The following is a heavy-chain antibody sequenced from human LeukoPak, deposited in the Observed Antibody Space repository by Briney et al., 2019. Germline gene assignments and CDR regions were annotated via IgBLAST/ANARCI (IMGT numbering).Heavy chain of an antibody. D-gene: IGHD3-10*01. V-gene: IGHV3-33*01. CDR2: IWYDGSNK. CDR3: ARKAYYYGSGSFTPRSTRYYYMDV. Sequence: GRSLRLSCAASGFTFSSYGMHWVRQAPGKGLEWVAGIWYDGSNKYYADSVKGRFTISRDNSKNTLYLQMNSLRAEDTAVYYCARKAYYYGSGSFTPRSTRYYYMDVWGKGTTVTVSS. J-gene: IGHJ6*03. CDR1: GFTFSSYG.